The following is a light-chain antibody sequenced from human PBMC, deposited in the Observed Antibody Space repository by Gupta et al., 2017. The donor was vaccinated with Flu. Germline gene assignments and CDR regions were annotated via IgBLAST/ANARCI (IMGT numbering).Light chain of an antibody. CDR3: ATWDDSLRVV. CDR1: VSNIGGNY. V-gene: IGLV1-47*02. CDR2: SDN. Sequence: GSVSNIGGNYVYWYQQLPGTAPKLLIYSDNQRPSGVPDRFSGSKSGTSVSLAISGLRSEDEADYYCATWDDSLRVVFGGGTKLTVL. J-gene: IGLJ2*01.